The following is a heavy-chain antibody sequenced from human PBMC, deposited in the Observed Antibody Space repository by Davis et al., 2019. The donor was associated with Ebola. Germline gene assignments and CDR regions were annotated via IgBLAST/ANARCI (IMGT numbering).Heavy chain of an antibody. CDR3: ATRFSNSDGALDI. CDR1: GFTFSSYA. J-gene: IGHJ3*02. V-gene: IGHV3-30*04. CDR2: ISYDGSNK. D-gene: IGHD1-7*01. Sequence: PGGSLRLSCAASGFTFSSYAMHWVRQAPGKGLEWVAVISYDGSNKHYADSVKGRFTISRDNSKNTLDLQMNSLRVEDTAVYYCATRFSNSDGALDIWGRGTLVTVSS.